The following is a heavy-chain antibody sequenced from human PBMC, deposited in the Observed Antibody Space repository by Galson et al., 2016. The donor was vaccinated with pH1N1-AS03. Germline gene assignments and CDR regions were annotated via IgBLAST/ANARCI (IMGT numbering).Heavy chain of an antibody. J-gene: IGHJ3*02. CDR1: GYSFTNYW. V-gene: IGHV5-51*01. D-gene: IGHD6-19*01. CDR2: IFPGDFDT. CDR3: ARSFTSGLNAYDAFDI. Sequence: QSGAEVKKPGESLKISCKASGYSFTNYWIAWVRQMPGKGLEWMGIIFPGDFDTRYSPSFQGQVTISADKTISTAYLEWSSLTASDTAMYYCARSFTSGLNAYDAFDIWGQGTMVTVSS.